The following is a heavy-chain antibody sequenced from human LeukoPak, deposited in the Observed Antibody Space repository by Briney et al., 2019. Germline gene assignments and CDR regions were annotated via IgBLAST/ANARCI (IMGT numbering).Heavy chain of an antibody. CDR3: AREPPYYGDYGGVIY. D-gene: IGHD4-17*01. Sequence: SETLSLTFTVSGGSISSSSYYWGWIRQPPGKGLEWIGSIYYSGSTYYNPSLKSRVTISVDTSKNQFSLKLSSVTAADTAVYYCAREPPYYGDYGGVIYWDQGTLVTVSS. CDR1: GGSISSSSYY. V-gene: IGHV4-39*07. J-gene: IGHJ4*02. CDR2: IYYSGST.